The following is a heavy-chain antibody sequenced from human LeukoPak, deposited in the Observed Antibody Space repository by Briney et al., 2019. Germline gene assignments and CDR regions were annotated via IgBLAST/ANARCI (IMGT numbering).Heavy chain of an antibody. CDR2: ISSSSSYI. CDR3: ASLSRWLLDY. CDR1: GLTFSSYT. J-gene: IGHJ4*02. D-gene: IGHD5-12*01. V-gene: IGHV3-21*01. Sequence: GGSLRLSCAASGLTFSSYTMNWVRQAPGKGLEWVSSISSSSSYIYYADSVKGRFTISRDNAKNSLYLQMNSLRAEDTAVYYCASLSRWLLDYWGQGTLVTVSS.